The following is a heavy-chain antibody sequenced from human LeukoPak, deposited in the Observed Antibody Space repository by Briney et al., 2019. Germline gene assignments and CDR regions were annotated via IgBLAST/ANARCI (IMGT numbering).Heavy chain of an antibody. J-gene: IGHJ6*02. V-gene: IGHV3-30*02. Sequence: WGSLGLSCAATGFTFSSYGMHWVRQAPGKGLEWVAFIRYDGSNKYYADSVKGRFTSSRDNSKNTLYLQMNSLRAEDTAVYYCAKDLEVSSLDYDCYGMDVWGQGTTVTVSS. CDR1: GFTFSSYG. CDR2: IRYDGSNK. D-gene: IGHD2/OR15-2a*01. CDR3: AKDLEVSSLDYDCYGMDV.